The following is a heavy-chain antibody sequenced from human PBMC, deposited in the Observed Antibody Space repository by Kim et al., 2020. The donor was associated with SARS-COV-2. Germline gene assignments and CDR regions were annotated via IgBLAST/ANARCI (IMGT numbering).Heavy chain of an antibody. Sequence: DPVKGQFTIFRDNSKNTLYLQMNSRRAEDTAVYYCAEDAGGGRRWRYFQSWGQGTLVTVSS. J-gene: IGHJ5*02. V-gene: IGHV3-23*01. CDR3: AEDAGGGRRWRYFQS. D-gene: IGHD3-16*01.